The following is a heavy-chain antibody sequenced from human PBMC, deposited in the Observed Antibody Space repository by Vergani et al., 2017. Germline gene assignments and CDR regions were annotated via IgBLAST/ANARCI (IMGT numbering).Heavy chain of an antibody. D-gene: IGHD5-12*01. V-gene: IGHV3-48*04. CDR2: ISSSSSTI. Sequence: EVQLVESGGGLVQPGGSLRLSCAASGFTFSSYSMNWVRQAPGKGREWVSYISSSSSTIYYAASVKGRFTLSRDNAKTSLSLQMNSRRAEATAVYYCARTRGGDIVATIHQGRFDYWGQGTLVTVSS. CDR3: ARTRGGDIVATIHQGRFDY. J-gene: IGHJ4*02. CDR1: GFTFSSYS.